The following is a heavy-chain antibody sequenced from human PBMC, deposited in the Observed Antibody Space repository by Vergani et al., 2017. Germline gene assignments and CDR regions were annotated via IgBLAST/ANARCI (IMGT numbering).Heavy chain of an antibody. Sequence: QVQLVESGGGVVQPGRSLRLSCAASGFTFSSYAMHWVRQAPGKGLEWVAVISYDGSNKYYADSVKGRFTISRDNSKNTRYLQMNSLRAEDTAVYYCARDLSVWVVATSCYWGQGTLVTVSS. CDR2: ISYDGSNK. V-gene: IGHV3-30-3*01. D-gene: IGHD5-12*01. CDR1: GFTFSSYA. J-gene: IGHJ4*02. CDR3: ARDLSVWVVATSCY.